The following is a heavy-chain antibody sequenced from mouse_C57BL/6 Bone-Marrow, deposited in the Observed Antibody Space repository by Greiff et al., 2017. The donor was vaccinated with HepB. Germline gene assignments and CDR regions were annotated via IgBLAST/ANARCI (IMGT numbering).Heavy chain of an antibody. D-gene: IGHD1-3*01. CDR3: ASQVVDCLGYAMDY. CDR2: ISNGGGRT. V-gene: IGHV5-12*01. Sequence: EVKLMESGGGLVQPGGSLKLSCAASGFTFSDYYMYWVRQTPEKRLEWVAYISNGGGRTYYPDTVKGRFTISRDNAKNTLYLQKSRLKSEDTAMYYCASQVVDCLGYAMDYWGQGTSVTVSS. CDR1: GFTFSDYY. J-gene: IGHJ4*01.